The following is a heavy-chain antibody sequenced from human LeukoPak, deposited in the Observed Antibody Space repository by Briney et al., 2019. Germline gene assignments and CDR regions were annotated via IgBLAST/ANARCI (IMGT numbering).Heavy chain of an antibody. Sequence: SETLSLTCTVSGGSISSSSYYWGWIRQPPGKGLEWIGSLYYSGSTYYNPSLKSRVTISVDTSKNQFSLKLSSVTAADTAVYYCARVPTVTFFDYWGQGTLVTVSS. CDR1: GGSISSSSYY. J-gene: IGHJ4*02. V-gene: IGHV4-39*01. CDR2: LYYSGST. D-gene: IGHD4-17*01. CDR3: ARVPTVTFFDY.